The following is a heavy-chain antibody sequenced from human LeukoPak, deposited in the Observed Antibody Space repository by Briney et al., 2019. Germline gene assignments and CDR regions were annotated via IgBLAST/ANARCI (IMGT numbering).Heavy chain of an antibody. J-gene: IGHJ4*02. D-gene: IGHD1-26*01. CDR3: ASGRPPGASVLLGSDY. CDR2: IYYSGST. V-gene: IGHV4-39*01. Sequence: SETLSLTCTVSGGSISSSSYYWGWIRQPPGKGLEWIGSIYYSGSTYYNPSLKSRVTISVDTSKNQFSLKLSSVTAADTAVYYCASGRPPGASVLLGSDYWGQGTLVTVSS. CDR1: GGSISSSSYY.